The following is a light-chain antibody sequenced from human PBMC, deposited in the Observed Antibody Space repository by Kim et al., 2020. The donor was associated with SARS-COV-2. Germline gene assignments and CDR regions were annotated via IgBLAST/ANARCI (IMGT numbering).Light chain of an antibody. CDR3: LHYDTLPR. J-gene: IGKJ4*01. Sequence: DIKMTQSPSSLSASVGDRVTITCQASQDISNYLNWYQQKPGKAPKLLIYDASNLETGVPSRFSGSGSGTDFTFTISSLQPVDIATYYCLHYDTLPRFGGGTNVDIK. CDR1: QDISNY. CDR2: DAS. V-gene: IGKV1-33*01.